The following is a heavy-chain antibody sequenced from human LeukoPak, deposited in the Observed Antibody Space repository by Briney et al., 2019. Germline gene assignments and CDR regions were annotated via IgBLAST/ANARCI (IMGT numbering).Heavy chain of an antibody. D-gene: IGHD3-22*01. CDR3: TSGYYYDSSGYPDY. Sequence: PGRSLRLSCTASGFTFGDYAMSWVRQAPGKGLEWVGFIRSKAYGGTTEYAASVKGRFTILRDDSKSIAYLQMNSLKTEDTAVYYCTSGYYYDSSGYPDYWGQGTLVTVSS. CDR2: IRSKAYGGTT. V-gene: IGHV3-49*04. CDR1: GFTFGDYA. J-gene: IGHJ4*02.